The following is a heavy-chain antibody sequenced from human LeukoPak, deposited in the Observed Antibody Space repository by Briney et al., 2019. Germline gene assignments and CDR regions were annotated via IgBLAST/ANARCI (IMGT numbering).Heavy chain of an antibody. Sequence: GGSLGLSCAASGFTFSSYSMNWVRQAPGKGLEWVSSISSSGSYRNYADSVKGRFTISRDNAKNSLYLQMNSLRAEDTAVYYCARDLEAYQAVAGTFWFDPWGQGTLVTVSS. CDR3: ARDLEAYQAVAGTFWFDP. CDR1: GFTFSSYS. D-gene: IGHD6-19*01. J-gene: IGHJ5*02. CDR2: ISSSGSYR. V-gene: IGHV3-21*01.